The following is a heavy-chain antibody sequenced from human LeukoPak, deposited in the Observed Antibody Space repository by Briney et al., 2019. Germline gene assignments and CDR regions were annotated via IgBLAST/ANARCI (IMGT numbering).Heavy chain of an antibody. CDR3: ARVKGRVTMVRETYGMDV. CDR2: IYSGGST. Sequence: GGSLRLSCAASGFTGSHNYMSWVRQAPGKGLEWVSLIYSGGSTYYADSVKGRFTISRDNSKNTLYLQMNSLRAEDTAVYYCARVKGRVTMVRETYGMDVWGQGTTVTVSS. J-gene: IGHJ6*02. V-gene: IGHV3-53*01. D-gene: IGHD3-10*01. CDR1: GFTGSHNY.